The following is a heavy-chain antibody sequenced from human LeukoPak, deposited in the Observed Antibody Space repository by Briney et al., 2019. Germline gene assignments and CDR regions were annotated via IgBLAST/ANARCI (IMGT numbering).Heavy chain of an antibody. CDR2: IYYSGST. CDR3: GYCSGGSCRRGYYFDY. D-gene: IGHD2-15*01. J-gene: IGHJ4*02. V-gene: IGHV4-39*01. Sequence: PSETLSLTCTVSGGSISSSSYYWRWIRQPPGKGLEWIGSIYYSGSTYYNPSLKSRVTISVDTSKNQFSLKLSSVTAADTAVYYCGYCSGGSCRRGYYFDYWGQGTLVTVSS. CDR1: GGSISSSSYY.